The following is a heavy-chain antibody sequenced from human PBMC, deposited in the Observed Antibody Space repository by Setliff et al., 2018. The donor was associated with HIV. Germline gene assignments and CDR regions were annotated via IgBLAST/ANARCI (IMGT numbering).Heavy chain of an antibody. J-gene: IGHJ4*02. CDR3: ARHPTHTYGYGAFDF. Sequence: PGESLKISCEGSGYSFSRYWIGWVRQMPGKGLEWMGVIYPGDSSSKYSPSFQGQVTISVDTSISTAYLQWNSLKASDTAIYYCARHPTHTYGYGAFDFWGRGTLVTVSS. CDR1: GYSFSRYW. CDR2: IYPGDSSS. D-gene: IGHD5-18*01. V-gene: IGHV5-51*01.